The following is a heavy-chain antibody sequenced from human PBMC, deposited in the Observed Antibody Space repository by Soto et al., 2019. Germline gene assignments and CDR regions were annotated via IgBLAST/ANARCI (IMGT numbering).Heavy chain of an antibody. CDR2: IYHSGST. CDR1: GGSISSGGYS. Sequence: PSETLSLTCAVSGGSISSGGYSWSWIRQPPGKGLEWIGYIYHSGSTYYNPSLKSRVTISVDRSKNQFSLKLSSVTAADTAVYYCARGHTPSYGMDVWGQGTTVTVSS. J-gene: IGHJ6*02. CDR3: ARGHTPSYGMDV. V-gene: IGHV4-30-2*01.